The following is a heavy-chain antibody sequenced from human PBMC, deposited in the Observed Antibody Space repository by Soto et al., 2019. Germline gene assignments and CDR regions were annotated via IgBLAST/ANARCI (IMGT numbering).Heavy chain of an antibody. J-gene: IGHJ4*02. Sequence: GESLKISCKGSGYSFTSYWISWVRQMPGKGLEWMGRIDPSDSYTRYSPSFQGQVTISADKSISTAYLQWSSLKASDTAMYYCARSNPQMATLGFDYWGQGTLVTVSS. D-gene: IGHD5-12*01. V-gene: IGHV5-10-1*04. CDR1: GYSFTSYW. CDR2: IDPSDSYT. CDR3: ARSNPQMATLGFDY.